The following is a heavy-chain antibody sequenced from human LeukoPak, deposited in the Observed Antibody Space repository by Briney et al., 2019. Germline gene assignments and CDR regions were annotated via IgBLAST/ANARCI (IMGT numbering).Heavy chain of an antibody. D-gene: IGHD2-2*01. Sequence: AXXKVSCKASGYTFTSYGISWVRQAPGQGLEWMEWISAYNGNTNYAQKLQLRVTMTTDTSTSTAYMELRSLRSDDTAVYYCAAGYCSSTSCYWLDYWGQGTLVTVSS. CDR2: ISAYNGNT. J-gene: IGHJ4*02. CDR1: GYTFTSYG. V-gene: IGHV1-18*01. CDR3: AAGYCSSTSCYWLDY.